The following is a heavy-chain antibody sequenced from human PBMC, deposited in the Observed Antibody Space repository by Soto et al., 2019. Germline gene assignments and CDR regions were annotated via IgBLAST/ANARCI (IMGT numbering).Heavy chain of an antibody. V-gene: IGHV1-69*13. CDR1: GGTYSSYA. D-gene: IGHD6-13*01. J-gene: IGHJ4*01. CDR3: ARDRARYSSSWYCFDY. Sequence: SVKVSCKASGGTYSSYAISWVRQAPGQGLEWMGGIIAIFGTAIYAQKFQGRVTITADESTSTAYIVLSSLRSEDTAVYYCARDRARYSSSWYCFDYWG. CDR2: IIAIFGTA.